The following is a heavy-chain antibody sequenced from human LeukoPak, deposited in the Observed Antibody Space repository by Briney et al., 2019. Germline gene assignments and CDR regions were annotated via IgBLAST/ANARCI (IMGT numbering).Heavy chain of an antibody. D-gene: IGHD4/OR15-4a*01. J-gene: IGHJ4*02. CDR1: GYTFTGYY. CDR2: INPNSGGT. Sequence: GASVKVSCKASGYTFTGYYMHWVRQAPGQGLEWMGWINPNSGGTNYAQKFQGRVTMTRDTSISTAYMELRSLRSDDTAVYYCASLHNTDYGSPGSDYWGQGTLVTVSS. V-gene: IGHV1-2*02. CDR3: ASLHNTDYGSPGSDY.